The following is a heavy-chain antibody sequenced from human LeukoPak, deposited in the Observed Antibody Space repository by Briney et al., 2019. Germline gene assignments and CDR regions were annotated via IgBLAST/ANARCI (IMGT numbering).Heavy chain of an antibody. Sequence: PGGSLRLSCAASGFTFSSYWMSWVRQAPGKGLEWVANIKQDGSEKYYVDSVKGRFTISRDNAKNSLYLQMNSLRAEDTAVYYCARSGLGGSGSFPGIQDGQFDYWGQGTLVTVSS. CDR3: ARSGLGGSGSFPGIQDGQFDY. CDR2: IKQDGSEK. V-gene: IGHV3-7*01. J-gene: IGHJ4*02. CDR1: GFTFSSYW. D-gene: IGHD3-10*01.